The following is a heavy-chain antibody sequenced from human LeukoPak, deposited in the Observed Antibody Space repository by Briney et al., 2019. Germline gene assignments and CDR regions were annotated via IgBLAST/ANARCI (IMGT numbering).Heavy chain of an antibody. V-gene: IGHV4-34*01. J-gene: IGHJ4*02. CDR2: IHPSGST. CDR3: ARGYDYSKTGY. CDR1: GGSLSGQY. Sequence: PSETLSLTCAVHGGSLSGQYWSLIRQPPGKGLEWIGEIHPSGSTNYNPSLESRVIISLDTSKNQFSLRLSSVTAADTALYYCARGYDYSKTGYWGQGTLVTVSS. D-gene: IGHD4-11*01.